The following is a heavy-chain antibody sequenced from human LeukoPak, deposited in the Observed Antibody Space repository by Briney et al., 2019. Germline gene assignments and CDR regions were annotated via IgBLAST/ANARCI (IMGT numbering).Heavy chain of an antibody. Sequence: GGSLRLSCAASGFTFSSYGMNWVRQAPGKGLEWVSYISSSSNTMNYADSVKSRFTTSRDNAKNSLYLQMNSLRVEDTAVYYCARGAQWPYWGQGTLVTVSS. V-gene: IGHV3-48*01. CDR1: GFTFSSYG. CDR3: ARGAQWPY. CDR2: ISSSSNTM. D-gene: IGHD6-19*01. J-gene: IGHJ4*02.